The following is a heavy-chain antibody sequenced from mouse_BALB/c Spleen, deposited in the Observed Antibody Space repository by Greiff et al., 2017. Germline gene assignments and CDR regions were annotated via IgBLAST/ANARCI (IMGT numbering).Heavy chain of an antibody. J-gene: IGHJ4*01. D-gene: IGHD2-2*01. CDR2: IWGGGST. CDR1: GFSLTDYG. V-gene: IGHV2-6-5*01. Sequence: QVQLQQSGPGLVAPSQSLSITCTVSGFSLTDYGVSWIRQPPGKGLEWLGVIWGGGSTYYNSALKSRLSISKDNSKSQVFLKMNSLQTDDTAMYYCAKHRYYGYESSYYAMDYWGQGTSVTVSS. CDR3: AKHRYYGYESSYYAMDY.